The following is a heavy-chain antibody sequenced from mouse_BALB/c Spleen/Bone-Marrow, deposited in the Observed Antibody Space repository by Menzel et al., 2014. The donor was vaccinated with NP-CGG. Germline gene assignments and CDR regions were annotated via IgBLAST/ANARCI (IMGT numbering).Heavy chain of an antibody. V-gene: IGHV14-3*02. J-gene: IGHJ2*01. D-gene: IGHD2-4*01. Sequence: EVKLVESGAELVKPGASVKLSCTASGFNIKDTYMHWVKQRPEQGLEWIGWIDPANGNTKYDPNFQGKATITADTSSNTAYLQLSSLTSEDTAVYNCARDYDYFFDYWGQGTTLTVSS. CDR3: ARDYDYFFDY. CDR2: IDPANGNT. CDR1: GFNIKDTY.